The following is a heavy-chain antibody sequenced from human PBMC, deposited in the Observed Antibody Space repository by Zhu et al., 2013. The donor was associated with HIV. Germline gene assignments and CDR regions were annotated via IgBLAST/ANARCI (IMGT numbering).Heavy chain of an antibody. CDR2: INHSGST. J-gene: IGHJ6*02. V-gene: IGHV4-34*01. D-gene: IGHD6-19*01. CDR1: GGSFSGYY. Sequence: VQLQQWGAGLLKPSETLSLTCAVYGGSFSGYYWSWIRQPPGKGLEWIGEINHSGSTNYNPSLKSRVTISVDTSKNQFSLKLSSVTAADTAVYYCARGPXGIAVAGYPYGMDVVGPRGPRVTVSS. CDR3: ARGPXGIAVAGYPYGMDV.